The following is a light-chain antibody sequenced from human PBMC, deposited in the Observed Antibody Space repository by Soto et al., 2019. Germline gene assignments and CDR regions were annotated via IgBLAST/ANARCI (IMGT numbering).Light chain of an antibody. J-gene: IGKJ4*01. Sequence: DIQMTQSPSSLSASVGDRVTITCQASQDITNYLNWYQQRPGKAPDLLIYDVSKLETGVPSRFSGGGSGTHFTFTISSLQPEDIATYYCQQYDNLPLTFGGGTKVEVK. CDR1: QDITNY. CDR3: QQYDNLPLT. CDR2: DVS. V-gene: IGKV1-33*01.